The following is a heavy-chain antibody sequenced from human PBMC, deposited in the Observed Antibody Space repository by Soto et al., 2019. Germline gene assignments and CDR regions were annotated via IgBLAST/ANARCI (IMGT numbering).Heavy chain of an antibody. CDR1: GFSFGDSY. D-gene: IGHD2-21*01. Sequence: QVQLVESGGGLVKPGRSLRLACAASGFSFGDSYMSWVRQAPGKGLEWLSYISGGSSYTNYADSVKGRFTISRDNAKRSLYLEMNSLRADDTAVYYCAKTIVAASGYYFDHWGQGNLVTVSS. J-gene: IGHJ4*02. V-gene: IGHV3-11*06. CDR3: AKTIVAASGYYFDH. CDR2: ISGGSSYT.